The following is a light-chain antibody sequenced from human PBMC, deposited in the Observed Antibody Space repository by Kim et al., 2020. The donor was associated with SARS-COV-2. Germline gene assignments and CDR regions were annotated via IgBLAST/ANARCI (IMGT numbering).Light chain of an antibody. CDR1: RDITNY. J-gene: IGKJ2*01. Sequence: SASVGDRVTITCRASRDITNYLAWFQQKPGQAPKSLIYTASTLHSGVPSRFSGSGSGTDFTLTISSLQPEDFATYYCKQYSSFPRTFGQGTKLEI. V-gene: IGKV1-16*01. CDR3: KQYSSFPRT. CDR2: TAS.